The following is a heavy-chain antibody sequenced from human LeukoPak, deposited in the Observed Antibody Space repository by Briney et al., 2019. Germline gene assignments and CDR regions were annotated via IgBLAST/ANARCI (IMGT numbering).Heavy chain of an antibody. D-gene: IGHD3-9*01. CDR3: AKGYDILTGQVTDAFDI. Sequence: PGGSLRLSCAASGFTFSSYAMSWVRQAPGKGLEWVSAISGSGGSTYYADSVKGRFTISRDNSKNALYLQMNSLRAEDTALYYCAKGYDILTGQVTDAFDIWGQGTMVTVSS. J-gene: IGHJ3*02. CDR1: GFTFSSYA. CDR2: ISGSGGST. V-gene: IGHV3-23*01.